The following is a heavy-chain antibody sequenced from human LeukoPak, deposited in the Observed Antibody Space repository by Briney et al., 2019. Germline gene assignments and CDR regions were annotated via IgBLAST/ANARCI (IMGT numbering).Heavy chain of an antibody. CDR1: GFTFSSYS. CDR2: ISSSSSYI. CDR3: ARVESRYLYYDFWSGYGYTDY. V-gene: IGHV3-21*01. J-gene: IGHJ4*02. D-gene: IGHD3-3*01. Sequence: PGGSLRLSCAASGFTFSSYSMNWVRQAPGKGLEWVSSISSSSSYIYYADSVKGRFTISRDNAKNSLYLQMNSLRAEDTAVYYCARVESRYLYYDFWSGYGYTDYWGQGTLVTVSS.